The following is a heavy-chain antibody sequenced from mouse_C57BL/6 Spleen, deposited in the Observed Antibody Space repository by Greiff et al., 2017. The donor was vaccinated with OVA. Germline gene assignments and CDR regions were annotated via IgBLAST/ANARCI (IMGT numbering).Heavy chain of an antibody. CDR1: GFTFSSYA. CDR2: ISSGGDYI. V-gene: IGHV5-9-1*02. CDR3: TREGAYYSNYDLAY. D-gene: IGHD2-5*01. J-gene: IGHJ3*01. Sequence: EVQLVESGEGLVKPGGSLKLSCAASGFTFSSYAMSWVRQTPEKRLEWVAYISSGGDYIYYADTVKGRFTISRDNARNTLYLQMSSLKSEDTAMYYCTREGAYYSNYDLAYWGQGTLVTVSA.